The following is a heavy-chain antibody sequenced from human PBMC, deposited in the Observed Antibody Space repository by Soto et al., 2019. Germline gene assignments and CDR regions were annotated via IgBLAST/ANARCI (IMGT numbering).Heavy chain of an antibody. J-gene: IGHJ4*02. V-gene: IGHV4-59*01. CDR3: ARVSFSGGGYIDY. CDR1: GGSISSYY. CDR2: IYYSGST. Sequence: SETLSLTCTVSGGSISSYYWSWIRQPPGKGLEWIGYIYYSGSTNYNPSLKSRVTISVDTSKNQFSLKLSSVTAADTAVYYCARVSFSGGGYIDYWGQGTLVTVSS. D-gene: IGHD3-10*01.